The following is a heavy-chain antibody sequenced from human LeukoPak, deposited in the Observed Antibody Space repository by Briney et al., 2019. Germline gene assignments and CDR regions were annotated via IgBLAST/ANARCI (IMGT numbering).Heavy chain of an antibody. Sequence: GGSLRLSCAASGFTFSSYSMNWVRQASGKGLEWVSYISSSSSTIYYTDSVKGRFTISRDNAKNSLYLQMNSLRAEDTAVYYCARGLTDFFDYWGQGTLVTVSS. V-gene: IGHV3-48*01. CDR3: ARGLTDFFDY. D-gene: IGHD4/OR15-4a*01. J-gene: IGHJ4*02. CDR2: ISSSSSTI. CDR1: GFTFSSYS.